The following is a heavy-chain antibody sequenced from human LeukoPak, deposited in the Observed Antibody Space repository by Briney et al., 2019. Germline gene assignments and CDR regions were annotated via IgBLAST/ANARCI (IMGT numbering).Heavy chain of an antibody. Sequence: SVKVSCKASGGTFSSYAISWVRQAPGQGLEWMGGIIPIFGTANYAQKFQGRVTITADESTSTAYMELSSLRSEDTTVYYCATYPSSSSSKAPGRHFDYWGQGTLVTVSS. J-gene: IGHJ4*02. CDR2: IIPIFGTA. D-gene: IGHD6-6*01. CDR3: ATYPSSSSSKAPGRHFDY. CDR1: GGTFSSYA. V-gene: IGHV1-69*13.